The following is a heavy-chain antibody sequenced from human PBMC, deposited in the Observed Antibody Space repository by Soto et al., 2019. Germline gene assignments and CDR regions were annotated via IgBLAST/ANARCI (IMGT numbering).Heavy chain of an antibody. D-gene: IGHD3-9*01. J-gene: IGHJ3*02. CDR3: AREIYDILTATDASDI. CDR2: TRNKANSYTT. V-gene: IGHV3-72*01. CDR1: GFTFSDHY. Sequence: HPGGSLRLSCAASGFTFSDHYMDWVRQAPGKGLEWVGRTRNKANSYTTEYAASVKGRFTISRDDSKNSLYLQMNSLKTEDTAVYYCAREIYDILTATDASDIWGQGTMVTVSS.